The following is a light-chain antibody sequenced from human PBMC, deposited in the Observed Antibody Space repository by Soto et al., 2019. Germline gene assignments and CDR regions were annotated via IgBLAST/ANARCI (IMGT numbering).Light chain of an antibody. CDR2: GAS. J-gene: IGKJ1*01. CDR3: QQYGSALKWT. V-gene: IGKV3-20*01. Sequence: ESVLTQSPGTLSVSPGDRATLFCRASRSLSSIFLAWYQQKPGQAPRLLIYGASSRATGIPDRFSGSGSGTDFTLTISRLEPEDSAVYYCQQYGSALKWTFGQGTKVDIK. CDR1: RSLSSIF.